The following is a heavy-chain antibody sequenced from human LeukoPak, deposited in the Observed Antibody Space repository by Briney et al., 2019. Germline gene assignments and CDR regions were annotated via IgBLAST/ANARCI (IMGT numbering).Heavy chain of an antibody. CDR2: ISSSSSYI. J-gene: IGHJ4*02. V-gene: IGHV3-21*01. Sequence: GGSLRLSCAASGFTFSSYEMNWVRQAPGKGLEWVSSISSSSSYIYYADSVKGRFTISRDNAKNSLYLQMNSLRAEDTAVYYCARELWFGESDRGQGTLVTVSS. CDR1: GFTFSSYE. CDR3: ARELWFGESD. D-gene: IGHD3-10*01.